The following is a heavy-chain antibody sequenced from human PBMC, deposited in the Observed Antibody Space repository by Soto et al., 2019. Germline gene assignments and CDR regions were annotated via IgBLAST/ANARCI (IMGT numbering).Heavy chain of an antibody. CDR1: GFTFSTLP. CDR2: VSADGGRT. D-gene: IGHD5-12*01. CDR3: VKGAGWLHYFDY. Sequence: HPGGSLRLSCSTSGFTFSTLPMHWVRQAPGKGLEYVSAVSADGGRTYYADSVKGRFSISRDNSKNTLYLQMTSLRAEDTAVYYCVKGAGWLHYFDYWGQGTLVTVSS. V-gene: IGHV3-64D*08. J-gene: IGHJ4*02.